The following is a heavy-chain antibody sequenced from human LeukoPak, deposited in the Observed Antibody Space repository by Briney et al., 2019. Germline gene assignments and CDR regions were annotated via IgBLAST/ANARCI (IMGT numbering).Heavy chain of an antibody. J-gene: IGHJ4*02. CDR3: ATEQLPEYYFDY. CDR2: INHSGST. D-gene: IGHD2-2*01. Sequence: SETLSLTCAVYGGSFSGYHWSWIRQPPGKGLEWIGEINHSGSTNYNPSLKSRVTISVDTSKNQFSLKLSSVTAADTAVYYCATEQLPEYYFDYWGQGTLVTVSS. V-gene: IGHV4-34*01. CDR1: GGSFSGYH.